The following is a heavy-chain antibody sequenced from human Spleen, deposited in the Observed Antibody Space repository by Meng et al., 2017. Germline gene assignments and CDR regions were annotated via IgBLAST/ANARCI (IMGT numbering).Heavy chain of an antibody. CDR3: ARDRTIYSSGHYYYYGMHV. V-gene: IGHV4-59*11. J-gene: IGHJ6*02. Sequence: SETLSLTCTVSGGSLRNHCWSWIRQPPGKGLEWIGYIYSTGSTNYSPSLNSRVTMSVDTSKNQVSLSLSSVTAADTAVYYCARDRTIYSSGHYYYYGMHVWGQGTTVTVSS. CDR1: GGSLRNHC. CDR2: IYSTGST. D-gene: IGHD3-10*01.